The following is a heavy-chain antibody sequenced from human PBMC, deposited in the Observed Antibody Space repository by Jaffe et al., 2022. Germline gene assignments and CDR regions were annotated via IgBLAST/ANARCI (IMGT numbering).Heavy chain of an antibody. J-gene: IGHJ3*02. Sequence: EVQLLESGGGLVQPGGSLRLSCAASGFTFSSYAMTWVRQAPGKGLEWVSSISNSGGSTYYTDSVKGRFTISRDNSKNTLYLQMSSLRAEDTAVYYCAKGVTGDYGDYRAFDIWGQGTMVTVSS. D-gene: IGHD4-17*01. CDR1: GFTFSSYA. CDR3: AKGVTGDYGDYRAFDI. CDR2: ISNSGGST. V-gene: IGHV3-23*01.